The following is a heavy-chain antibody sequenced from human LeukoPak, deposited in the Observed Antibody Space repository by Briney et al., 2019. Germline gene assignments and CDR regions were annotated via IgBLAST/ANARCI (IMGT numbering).Heavy chain of an antibody. D-gene: IGHD3-10*01. CDR2: ISSSSYI. CDR3: AKESIYYGSGSAGFDY. Sequence: GGSLRLSCAASGFTFSSYSMNWVRQAPGKGLEWVSSISSSSYIYYADSVKGRFTISRDNSKNTLYLQMNSLRAEDTAVYYCAKESIYYGSGSAGFDYWGQGTLVTVSS. CDR1: GFTFSSYS. V-gene: IGHV3-21*04. J-gene: IGHJ4*02.